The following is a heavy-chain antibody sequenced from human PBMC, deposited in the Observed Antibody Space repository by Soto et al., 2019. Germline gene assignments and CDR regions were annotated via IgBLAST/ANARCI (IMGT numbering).Heavy chain of an antibody. V-gene: IGHV4-31*03. D-gene: IGHD4-17*01. J-gene: IGHJ4*03. CDR1: GDSIRGGGHY. CDR2: VYHSGRT. Sequence: QVQLQESGPGLVKPSQTLSLTCSVSGDSIRGGGHYWNWIRQFPGKGLERIGYVYHSGRTHYNPSLRGRLTISLDTSKNQLSLRLMYVPAEDTALYYCARDTGLAPTFRGYWCHVNQRPVSS. CDR3: ARDTGLAPTFRGY.